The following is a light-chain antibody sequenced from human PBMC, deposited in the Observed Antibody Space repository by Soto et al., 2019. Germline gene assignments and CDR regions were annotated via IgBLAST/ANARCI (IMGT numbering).Light chain of an antibody. CDR3: QTWGTGFWV. Sequence: QPVLTQSPSASASLGASVKLTYTLSSGHSSYAIAWHQQQPERGPRYLMKLNSDGRHSKGDGIPDRFSGSSSGAERYLTISSLQSEDEADYYCQTWGTGFWVFGGGTKLTVL. J-gene: IGLJ3*02. V-gene: IGLV4-69*01. CDR1: SGHSSYA. CDR2: LNSDGRH.